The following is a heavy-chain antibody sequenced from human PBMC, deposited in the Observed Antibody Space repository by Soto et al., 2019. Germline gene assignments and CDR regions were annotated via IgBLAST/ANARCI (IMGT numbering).Heavy chain of an antibody. J-gene: IGHJ4*02. CDR3: ARRGDGYNQAGFDY. D-gene: IGHD5-12*01. Sequence: QVQLVESGGGVVQPGRSLRLSCAASGFTFSSYAMHWVRQAPGKGLEWVAVISYDGSNKYYADSVKGRFTISRDNSKNTLYLQMNSLRAEDTAVYYCARRGDGYNQAGFDYWGQGTLVTVSS. CDR2: ISYDGSNK. V-gene: IGHV3-30-3*01. CDR1: GFTFSSYA.